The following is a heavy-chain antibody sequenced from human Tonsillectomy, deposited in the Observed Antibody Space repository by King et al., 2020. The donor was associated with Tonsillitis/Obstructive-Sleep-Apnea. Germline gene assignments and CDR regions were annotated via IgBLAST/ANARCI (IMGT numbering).Heavy chain of an antibody. CDR2: ISPSAGST. Sequence: QLVQSGAEVKKPGASVKVSCQASGYTFTTYYMHWVRQAPGQGLEWMGIISPSAGSTSYAQKFQGRVTMTRDTSTSTVYMELSSLRSEDTAVYYCARGSAYDSSFDFWGQGTLVTVSS. V-gene: IGHV1-46*01. J-gene: IGHJ4*02. CDR3: ARGSAYDSSFDF. CDR1: GYTFTTYY. D-gene: IGHD5-12*01.